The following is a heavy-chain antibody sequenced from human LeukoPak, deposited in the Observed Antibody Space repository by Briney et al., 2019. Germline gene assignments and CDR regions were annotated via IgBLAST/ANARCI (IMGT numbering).Heavy chain of an antibody. V-gene: IGHV1-69*13. CDR1: GGTFSNYP. D-gene: IGHD5-24*01. J-gene: IGHJ5*02. Sequence: GASVKVSCKASGGTFSNYPIIWVRQAPGRGFEWLGGIIPIYGTANYAQMFQGRITLTAHESTATAYMELSSLTSDDTAMYFCATHTGGYNYWWFDIWGQGTLVTVSS. CDR2: IIPIYGTA. CDR3: ATHTGGYNYWWFDI.